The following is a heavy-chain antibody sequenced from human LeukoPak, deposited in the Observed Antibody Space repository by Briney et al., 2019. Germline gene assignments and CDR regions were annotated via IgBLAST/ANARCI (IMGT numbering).Heavy chain of an antibody. D-gene: IGHD3-22*01. Sequence: GRSLRLSCAASGFTFSSYGMHWVRQAPGKGLEWVAVISYDGSNRYYADSVKGRFTISRDNSKNTLYLQMNSLRAEDTAVYYCAKDGSLYSDSSGYYPLFPRDYYYGMDVWGQGTTVTVSS. J-gene: IGHJ6*02. CDR1: GFTFSSYG. CDR2: ISYDGSNR. CDR3: AKDGSLYSDSSGYYPLFPRDYYYGMDV. V-gene: IGHV3-30*18.